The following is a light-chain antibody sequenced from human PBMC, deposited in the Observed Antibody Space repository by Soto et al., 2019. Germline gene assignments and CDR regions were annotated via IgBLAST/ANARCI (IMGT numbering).Light chain of an antibody. J-gene: IGKJ2*01. Sequence: DIVMTQSPDSLAVSLGERATINCKSRQSVLYRSNNKNYLGWYQHKTGQPPKLLIYWASTRESGVPDRFNGSGSGTDFTLTISSLQAEDVAVYYCQQYYSTPHTFCQGTKLEI. CDR1: QSVLYRSNNKNY. CDR2: WAS. V-gene: IGKV4-1*01. CDR3: QQYYSTPHT.